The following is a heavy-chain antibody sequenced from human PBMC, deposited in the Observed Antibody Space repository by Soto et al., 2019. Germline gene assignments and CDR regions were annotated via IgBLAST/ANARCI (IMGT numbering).Heavy chain of an antibody. CDR1: GFTFDDYA. CDR2: ISWNSGSI. D-gene: IGHD6-19*01. V-gene: IGHV3-9*01. J-gene: IGHJ4*02. CDR3: AKGLYSSGWRTFDC. Sequence: PGGSLRLSCAASGFTFDDYAMHWVRQAPGKGLEWVSGISWNSGSIGYADSVKGRFTISRDNAKNSLYLQMNSLRAEDTALYYCAKGLYSSGWRTFDCWGQGALVTVSS.